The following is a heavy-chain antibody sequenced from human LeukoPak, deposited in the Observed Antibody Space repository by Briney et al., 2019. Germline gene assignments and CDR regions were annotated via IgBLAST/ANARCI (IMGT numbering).Heavy chain of an antibody. V-gene: IGHV3-7*02. D-gene: IGHD6-13*01. CDR1: GFTFSSYW. Sequence: GGSLRLSCVASGFTFSSYWMSWVRQAPGKGLEWVANIKQDGSEKHYVDSVKGRFTISRDNAKNTLYLQMNSLRVEDTAVYYCARGGSSWSAFDIWGQGTMVTVPS. CDR3: ARGGSSWSAFDI. CDR2: IKQDGSEK. J-gene: IGHJ3*02.